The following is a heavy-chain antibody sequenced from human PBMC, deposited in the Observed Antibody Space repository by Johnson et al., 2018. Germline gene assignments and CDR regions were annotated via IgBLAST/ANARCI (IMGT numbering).Heavy chain of an antibody. J-gene: IGHJ3*02. CDR3: ASTLGWGDAFDI. CDR1: GFTFSSYA. CDR2: ISSNGGST. Sequence: VQLVQSGGGLVQPGGSLRLSCAASGFTFSSYAMHWVRQAPGKGLEYVSAISSNGGSTYYANSVKGRFTISRDNSKNTLYLQMGSLRAEDMAVYYCASTLGWGDAFDIWGQGTMVTVSS. V-gene: IGHV3-64*01. D-gene: IGHD1-26*01.